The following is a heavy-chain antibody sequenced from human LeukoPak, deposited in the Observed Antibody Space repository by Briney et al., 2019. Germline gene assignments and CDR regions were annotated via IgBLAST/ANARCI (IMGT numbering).Heavy chain of an antibody. CDR2: IIPIFGTA. Sequence: ASVKVSCKASGGTFSSYAISWVRQAPGQGLEWMGGIIPIFGTANYAQKFQGRVTITADESTSTAYMELSSLRSEDTAVYYCARESVVAAYSGYWGQGTLVTVSS. V-gene: IGHV1-69*13. CDR3: ARESVVAAYSGY. D-gene: IGHD2-15*01. J-gene: IGHJ4*02. CDR1: GGTFSSYA.